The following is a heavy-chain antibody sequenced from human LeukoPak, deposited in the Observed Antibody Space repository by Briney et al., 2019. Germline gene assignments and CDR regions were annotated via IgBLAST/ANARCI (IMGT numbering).Heavy chain of an antibody. J-gene: IGHJ5*02. CDR2: MDPNSGNT. Sequence: GASVKVSCKPSGYTFTSYDINWVRQATGPRLEWMGWMDPNSGNTGYAQKFQGRVTMTRNTSISTAYMELSSLRSVYTGVYYCGRGIAAAEVWFDPWGQGTLVTVSS. V-gene: IGHV1-8*01. CDR1: GYTFTSYD. D-gene: IGHD6-13*01. CDR3: GRGIAAAEVWFDP.